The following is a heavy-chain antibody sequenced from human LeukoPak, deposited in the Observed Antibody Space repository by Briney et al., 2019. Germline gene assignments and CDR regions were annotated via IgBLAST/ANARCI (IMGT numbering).Heavy chain of an antibody. V-gene: IGHV3-74*01. CDR3: ARDLEWFGDVDDY. J-gene: IGHJ4*02. CDR2: INSDGSST. Sequence: PGGSLRLSRAASGFTFGSYWMHWVRQAPGKGLVWVSRINSDGSSTSYADSVKGRFTISRDNAKNTLYLQMNGLRAEDTAVYYCARDLEWFGDVDDYWGQGTLVTVSS. CDR1: GFTFGSYW. D-gene: IGHD3-10*01.